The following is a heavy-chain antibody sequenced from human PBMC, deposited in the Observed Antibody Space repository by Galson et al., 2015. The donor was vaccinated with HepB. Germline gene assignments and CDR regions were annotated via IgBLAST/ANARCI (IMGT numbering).Heavy chain of an antibody. CDR2: ILYTGST. Sequence: ETLSLTCTVSGGSISDNYWSWIRQPPGRGLEWIGYILYTGSTNYNPSLKSRVTISVDTSKTQFSLKLSSVTAADTALYYRARHTIRFNNSWLPDYWGQGTLVTVSS. J-gene: IGHJ4*02. V-gene: IGHV4-59*08. CDR3: ARHTIRFNNSWLPDY. D-gene: IGHD6-13*01. CDR1: GGSISDNY.